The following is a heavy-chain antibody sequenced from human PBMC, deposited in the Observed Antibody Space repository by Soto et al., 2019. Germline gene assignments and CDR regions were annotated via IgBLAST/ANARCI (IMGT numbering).Heavy chain of an antibody. CDR2: ISSSGIYM. J-gene: IGHJ4*02. CDR3: ARKNTSDATGYDYFDN. V-gene: IGHV3-21*01. D-gene: IGHD3-9*01. CDR1: GFSFSDSD. Sequence: PGGSLRLSCAGSGFSFSDSDMTWVRQGPGKGLEWVSSISSSGIYMFYAESFKGRFTISRDNAGNSLYLQMNSLRVDDTSIYYCARKNTSDATGYDYFDNWGQGTLVTVSS.